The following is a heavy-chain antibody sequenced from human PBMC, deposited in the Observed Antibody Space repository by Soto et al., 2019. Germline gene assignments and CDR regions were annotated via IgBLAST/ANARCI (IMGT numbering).Heavy chain of an antibody. J-gene: IGHJ1*01. Sequence: PSETLSLTCTVSGVSVSRDYQWIWIRQPPGKGLEWIGHISYSGSPYYHPSLRSRLSISVDTPKNQFSLKVKSVTAADTAVYYCARAWDFWGQGTLVTVSS. CDR1: GVSVSRDYQ. CDR3: ARAWDF. D-gene: IGHD1-26*01. V-gene: IGHV4-30-4*01. CDR2: ISYSGSP.